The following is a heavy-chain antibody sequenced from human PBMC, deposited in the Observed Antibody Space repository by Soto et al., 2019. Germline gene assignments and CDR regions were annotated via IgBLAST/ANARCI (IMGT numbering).Heavy chain of an antibody. CDR3: AKDQRGSGWPLVS. CDR2: INSGGVTT. Sequence: PGGSLRLSCAASGFTFNRYTMTWVRQAPGKGLEWVSGINSGGVTTYYADSVKGRFTISRDNSKNTVYMQMSSLRAEDTAVYFCAKDQRGSGWPLVSWGQGTLVTV. J-gene: IGHJ4*02. CDR1: GFTFNRYT. D-gene: IGHD6-19*01. V-gene: IGHV3-23*01.